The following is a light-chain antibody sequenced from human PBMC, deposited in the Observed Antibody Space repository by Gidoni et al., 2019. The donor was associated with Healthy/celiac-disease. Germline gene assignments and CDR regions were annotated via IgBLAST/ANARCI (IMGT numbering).Light chain of an antibody. J-gene: IGKJ3*01. Sequence: DIQMTQSPSSLSASVGDRVTITCRASQSISSYLNWYQQKPGKAPKLLIYAASSLQSGVPSRFSGSRSGTDFTLTISSLQPEDFATYYCQQSYSTPSCGPGTKVDIK. CDR2: AAS. CDR1: QSISSY. CDR3: QQSYSTPS. V-gene: IGKV1-39*01.